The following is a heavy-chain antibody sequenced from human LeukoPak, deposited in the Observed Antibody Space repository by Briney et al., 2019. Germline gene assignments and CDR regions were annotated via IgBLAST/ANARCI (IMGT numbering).Heavy chain of an antibody. CDR2: IRYDGSNK. J-gene: IGHJ3*02. CDR3: AKDLEYSSSPDGFDI. Sequence: GGSLRLSCAASGFTFSSYGMHWVRQAPGKGLEWVAFIRYDGSNKYYADSVKGRFTISRDNSKNTLYLQMNSLRAEDTAVYYCAKDLEYSSSPDGFDIWGQGTMVTVSS. V-gene: IGHV3-30*02. CDR1: GFTFSSYG. D-gene: IGHD6-6*01.